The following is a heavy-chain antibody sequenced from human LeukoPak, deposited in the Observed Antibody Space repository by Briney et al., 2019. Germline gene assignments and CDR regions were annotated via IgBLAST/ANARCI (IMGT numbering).Heavy chain of an antibody. CDR2: ISYDGSNK. CDR3: AKVRVLFYDSSGYYYHEPYFDY. CDR1: GFTFSSYW. J-gene: IGHJ4*02. Sequence: GGSLRLSCAASGFTFSSYWMSWVRQAPGKGLEWVAVISYDGSNKYYADSVKGRFTISRDNSKNTLYLQMNSLRAEDTAVYYCAKVRVLFYDSSGYYYHEPYFDYWGQGTLVTVSS. D-gene: IGHD3-22*01. V-gene: IGHV3-30*18.